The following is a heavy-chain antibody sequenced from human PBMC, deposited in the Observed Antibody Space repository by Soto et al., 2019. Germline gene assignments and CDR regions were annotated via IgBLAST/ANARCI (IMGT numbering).Heavy chain of an antibody. V-gene: IGHV4-59*01. Sequence: QVQLQESGPGLVKPSESLFLTCTVSGDCISRLYWSWFRQPPGKGLEWIGYIYLSGSINYNPSLQGRVTISVDPSKNQSSLRLSSVTAADTAVYYCAKSLWDTSGWKTDYWGQGTLVTVSS. CDR1: GDCISRLY. CDR2: IYLSGSI. CDR3: AKSLWDTSGWKTDY. J-gene: IGHJ4*02. D-gene: IGHD6-19*01.